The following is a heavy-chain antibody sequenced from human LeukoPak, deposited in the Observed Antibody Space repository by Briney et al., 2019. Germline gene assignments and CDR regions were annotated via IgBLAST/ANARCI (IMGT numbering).Heavy chain of an antibody. CDR1: GDSISSGSYY. CDR2: IYTSGST. Sequence: SQTLSLTCTVSGDSISSGSYYWSWIRQPAGKGLEWIGRIYTSGSTNYNPSLKSRVTISVDTSKNQFSLKLSSVTAADTAVYYCARVSGGRSQGRFDYWGQGTLVTVSS. V-gene: IGHV4-61*02. CDR3: ARVSGGRSQGRFDY. D-gene: IGHD1-26*01. J-gene: IGHJ4*02.